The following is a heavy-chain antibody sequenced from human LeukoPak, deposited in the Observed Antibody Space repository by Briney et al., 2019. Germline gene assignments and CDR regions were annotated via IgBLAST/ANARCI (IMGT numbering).Heavy chain of an antibody. CDR3: ARDLAAGEHFFFDL. Sequence: GGSLRLSCAASGFTFSNYGMHWVRQAPRKGLEWVALIWYDGNNKYYSDSVKGRFTVSRDNSKNTLYLQKNSLRAEDTAVYYCARDLAAGEHFFFDLWGRGALVTVSS. V-gene: IGHV3-33*01. CDR1: GFTFSNYG. J-gene: IGHJ2*01. CDR2: IWYDGNNK. D-gene: IGHD7-27*01.